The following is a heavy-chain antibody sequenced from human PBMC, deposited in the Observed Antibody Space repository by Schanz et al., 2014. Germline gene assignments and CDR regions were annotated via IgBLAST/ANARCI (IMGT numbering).Heavy chain of an antibody. CDR2: ISYDGRNK. D-gene: IGHD6-19*01. Sequence: QVQLVESGGGVVQPGRSLRLSCAASGFIFSSYGLHWVRQAPGKGLEWVAVISYDGRNKYYADSVKGRFTISRDNSKNTLYLQMNTLRAEDTAIYYCAKLSSSGRLAGYFDYWGQGALXTVSS. CDR3: AKLSSSGRLAGYFDY. V-gene: IGHV3-30*19. CDR1: GFIFSSYG. J-gene: IGHJ4*02.